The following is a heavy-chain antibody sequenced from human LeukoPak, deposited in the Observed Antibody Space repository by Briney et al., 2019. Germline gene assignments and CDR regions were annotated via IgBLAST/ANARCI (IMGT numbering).Heavy chain of an antibody. Sequence: KPSETLSLTCTVSGGSISSYYWSWIRQPPGKGLEWIGYIYYSGSTNYNPSLKSRVTISVDTSKNQFSLKLSSVTAADTAVYYCARPSGTYYSTLWYFDLWGRGTLVTVSS. D-gene: IGHD1-26*01. CDR3: ARPSGTYYSTLWYFDL. CDR2: IYYSGST. J-gene: IGHJ2*01. V-gene: IGHV4-59*12. CDR1: GGSISSYY.